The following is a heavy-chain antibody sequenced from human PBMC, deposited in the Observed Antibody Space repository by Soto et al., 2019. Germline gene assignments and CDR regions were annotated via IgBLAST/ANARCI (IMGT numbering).Heavy chain of an antibody. CDR2: FDPEDGET. CDR3: ATVNEGSYYGGNSGLDAFDI. J-gene: IGHJ3*02. Sequence: GASVKVSCKVSGYTLTELSMHWVRQAPGKGLEWMGGFDPEDGETIYAQKFQGRVTMTEDTSTDTAYMVLSSLRSEDTAVYYYATVNEGSYYGGNSGLDAFDIWGQGTMVTVSS. CDR1: GYTLTELS. V-gene: IGHV1-24*01. D-gene: IGHD1-26*01.